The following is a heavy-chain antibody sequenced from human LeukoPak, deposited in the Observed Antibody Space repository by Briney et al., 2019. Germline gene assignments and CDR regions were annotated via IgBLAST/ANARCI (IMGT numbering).Heavy chain of an antibody. CDR2: ISAYNGNT. CDR3: ARVDVVVPAAADAFDI. Sequence: ASVKVSCKASGYTFTSYGISWVRQAPGRGLEWMGWISAYNGNTNYAQKLQGRVTMTTDTSTSTAYMELRSLRSDDTAVYYCARVDVVVPAAADAFDIWGQGTMVTVSS. CDR1: GYTFTSYG. J-gene: IGHJ3*02. D-gene: IGHD2-2*01. V-gene: IGHV1-18*01.